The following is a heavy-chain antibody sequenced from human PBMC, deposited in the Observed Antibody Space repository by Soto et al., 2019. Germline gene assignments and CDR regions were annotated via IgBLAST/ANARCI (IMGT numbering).Heavy chain of an antibody. CDR1: GFTFSDYW. CDR2: IKKDESKK. J-gene: IGHJ3*02. Sequence: EVQLVESGGGLVQPGESLRLYCAASGFTFSDYWMTWVRQAPGKGLEWVANIKKDESKKSYLDSVRGRFTISRDNAGNTLYLHMDSLTVAVKALYFCASDVSPRSCPYYLAAIEMWGHGAMV. V-gene: IGHV3-7*05. D-gene: IGHD2-15*01. CDR3: ASDVSPRSCPYYLAAIEM.